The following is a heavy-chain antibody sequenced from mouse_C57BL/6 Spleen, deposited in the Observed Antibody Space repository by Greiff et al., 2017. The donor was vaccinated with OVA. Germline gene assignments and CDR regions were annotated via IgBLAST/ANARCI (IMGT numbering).Heavy chain of an antibody. D-gene: IGHD3-2*02. J-gene: IGHJ4*01. Sequence: QVQLQQSGAELVKPGASVKISCKASGYAFSSYWMNWVKQRPGKGLEWIGQIYPGDGDTNYNGKFKGKATLTADKSSSTAYMQLSSLTSEDSAVYFCCALDSSGYSYAMDYWGQGTSVTVSS. CDR1: GYAFSSYW. CDR2: IYPGDGDT. CDR3: CALDSSGYSYAMDY. V-gene: IGHV1-80*01.